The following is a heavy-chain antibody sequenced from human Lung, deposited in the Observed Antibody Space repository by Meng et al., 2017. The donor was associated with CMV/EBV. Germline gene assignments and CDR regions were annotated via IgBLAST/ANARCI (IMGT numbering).Heavy chain of an antibody. CDR1: AFTFSSYS. V-gene: IGHV3-21*01. CDR3: ARAFTPITIFEPDGL. J-gene: IGHJ4*02. D-gene: IGHD3-3*01. Sequence: AFTFSSYSFYLLRQAPGPGLEWVSSISSSSSYIYYADSVKGQFTISRDNAKTSLSLQMNSLRAEDTAVYYCARAFTPITIFEPDGLWGQGTLVTVSS. CDR2: ISSSSSYI.